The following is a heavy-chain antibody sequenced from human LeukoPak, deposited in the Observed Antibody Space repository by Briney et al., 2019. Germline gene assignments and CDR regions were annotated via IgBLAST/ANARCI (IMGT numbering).Heavy chain of an antibody. D-gene: IGHD5-18*01. J-gene: IGHJ4*02. Sequence: ALVKVSSKASGYTFTSYGISCVRQAPGQGVEWMGWISAYNGSTNYAQKLQGTVTMTTDTSTSTAYMELRSLRSDDTGVYYCARERRGYSYGLHDYWGQGTLVTVSS. CDR2: ISAYNGST. V-gene: IGHV1-18*01. CDR1: GYTFTSYG. CDR3: ARERRGYSYGLHDY.